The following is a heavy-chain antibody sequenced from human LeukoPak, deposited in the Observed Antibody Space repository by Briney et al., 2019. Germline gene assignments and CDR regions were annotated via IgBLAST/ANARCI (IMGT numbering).Heavy chain of an antibody. Sequence: GGSLRLSCAASGFTFSSYGMHWVRQAPGKGLEWVAVIWYDGSNKYYADSVKGRFTISRDNSKNTLYLRMNSLRAEDTAVYYCARDLSSDMLDYWGQGTLVTVSS. J-gene: IGHJ4*02. V-gene: IGHV3-33*01. D-gene: IGHD6-25*01. CDR1: GFTFSSYG. CDR3: ARDLSSDMLDY. CDR2: IWYDGSNK.